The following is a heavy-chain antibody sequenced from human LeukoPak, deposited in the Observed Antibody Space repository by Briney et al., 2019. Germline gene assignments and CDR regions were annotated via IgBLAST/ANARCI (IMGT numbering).Heavy chain of an antibody. V-gene: IGHV4-59*01. CDR3: ARETSQKGAHYMDV. D-gene: IGHD3-16*01. CDR2: IYYSGST. CDR1: GGSISSYY. J-gene: IGHJ6*03. Sequence: SETLSLTCTVSGGSISSYYWSWIRQPPGKGLEWIGYIYYSGSTNCNPSLKSRVTISVDTSRNQFSLKLTSVTAADTAVYYCARETSQKGAHYMDVWGKGTTVTISS.